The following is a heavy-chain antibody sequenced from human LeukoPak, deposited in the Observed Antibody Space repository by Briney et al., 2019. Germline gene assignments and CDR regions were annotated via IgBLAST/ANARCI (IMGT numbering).Heavy chain of an antibody. V-gene: IGHV3-7*01. CDR1: GFTLSSYW. D-gene: IGHD6-13*01. CDR2: INQVGSEK. Sequence: GGSLRLSCAASGFTLSSYWMTWVRQAPGKGLEWVANINQVGSEKYYADSVRGRFTISRDNAKNSLYLQMDSLRTEDTAVYYCAQNSVSAAGDQWGQGTLVTVSS. CDR3: AQNSVSAAGDQ. J-gene: IGHJ4*02.